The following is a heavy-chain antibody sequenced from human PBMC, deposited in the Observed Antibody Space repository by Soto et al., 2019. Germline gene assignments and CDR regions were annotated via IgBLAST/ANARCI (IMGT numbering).Heavy chain of an antibody. CDR2: IYPDDSDT. V-gene: IGHV5-51*01. CDR1: GYSFTTYW. Sequence: PGESLKISCKASGYSFTTYWIAWVRQMPGKGLEWMGIIYPDDSDTRYSPSFQGQVTISADKSIDTAYLQWSSLKASDTAMYYCPSQWRYNYASPMDYWGQGTLVTVSS. J-gene: IGHJ4*01. D-gene: IGHD5-18*01. CDR3: PSQWRYNYASPMDY.